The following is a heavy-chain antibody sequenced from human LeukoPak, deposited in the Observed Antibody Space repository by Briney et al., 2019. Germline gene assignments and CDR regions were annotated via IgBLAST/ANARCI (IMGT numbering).Heavy chain of an antibody. J-gene: IGHJ4*02. V-gene: IGHV3-74*01. CDR3: ARGRPHGNDY. CDR2: IASDGSST. Sequence: GGSLRLSCAASGFTFSTYWMHWVRQAPGKGLVWVSRIASDGSSTTYADSVKGRFSISRDNAKNTLYLQMNSLRVEDTAVYYCARGRPHGNDYWGQGTLVTVSS. CDR1: GFTFSTYW. D-gene: IGHD4-23*01.